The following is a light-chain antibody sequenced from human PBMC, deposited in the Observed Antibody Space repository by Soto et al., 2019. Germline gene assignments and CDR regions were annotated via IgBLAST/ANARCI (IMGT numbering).Light chain of an antibody. CDR1: SSDVGGYNY. J-gene: IGLJ1*01. CDR2: DVS. V-gene: IGLV2-14*01. CDR3: SSYTSSSNSYV. Sequence: QSVLTQPASVSGSPGQSITISCTGTSSDVGGYNYVSWYQQHPGKAPKLMIYDVSNRPSGVSNRFSGSKSGDTASLTISGLQADDEADYYCSSYTSSSNSYVFGTGTKVPS.